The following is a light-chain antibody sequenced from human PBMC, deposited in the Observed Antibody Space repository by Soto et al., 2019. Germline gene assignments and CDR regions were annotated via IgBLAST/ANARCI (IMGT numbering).Light chain of an antibody. CDR1: QSISSTQ. J-gene: IGKJ5*01. CDR2: GAS. CDR3: QQRSNWPIT. V-gene: IGKV3D-20*02. Sequence: IVLTHSPDTLSWSPVERATLSCISSQSISSTQLVWYQQKPGQAPRLLIYGASTRATGIPARFSGSGSGTEFTLTISSLQSEDFAVYYCQQRSNWPITFGQGTRLEIK.